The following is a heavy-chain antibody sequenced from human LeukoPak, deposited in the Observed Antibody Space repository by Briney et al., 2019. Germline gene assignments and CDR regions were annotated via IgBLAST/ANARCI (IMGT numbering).Heavy chain of an antibody. D-gene: IGHD3-10*01. J-gene: IGHJ6*03. V-gene: IGHV1-8*03. CDR2: MNPNSGNT. CDR1: GYTFTSYD. Sequence: ASVKVSCKASGYTFTSYDINWVRQATGQGLEWMGWMNPNSGNTGYAQKFQGRVTITRNTSISTAYMELSSLRSEDTAVYYCASVSYYGSGSLAPYYYMDVWGKGTTVTVSS. CDR3: ASVSYYGSGSLAPYYYMDV.